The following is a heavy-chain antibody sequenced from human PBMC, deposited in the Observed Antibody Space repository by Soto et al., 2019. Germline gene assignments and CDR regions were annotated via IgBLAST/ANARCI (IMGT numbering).Heavy chain of an antibody. CDR3: ARGEMVVATVSRTWCYYYGMDV. V-gene: IGHV1-69*12. CDR2: IIPIFGTA. J-gene: IGHJ6*02. D-gene: IGHD2-15*01. CDR1: GGTFSTYA. Sequence: QVQLVQSGAEVKKPGSSVKVSCKSSGGTFSTYAISWVRQAPGQGLEWMGGIIPIFGTANYAQKFQGRVTITADESTTTAYMELISLRSEDTAVYYFARGEMVVATVSRTWCYYYGMDVWGQWPTLTVSS.